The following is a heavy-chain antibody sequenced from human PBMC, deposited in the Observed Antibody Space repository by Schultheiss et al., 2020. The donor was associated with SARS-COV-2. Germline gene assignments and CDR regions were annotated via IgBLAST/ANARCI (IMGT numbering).Heavy chain of an antibody. CDR2: IYYSGST. CDR1: GFTFSDYY. V-gene: IGHV4-59*01. Sequence: GSLRLSCAASGFTFSDYYMSWIRQAPGKGLEWIGYIYYSGSTYYNPSLKSRVTISVDTSKNQFSLKLSSVTAADTAVYYCARGFDYWGQGTLVTVSS. CDR3: ARGFDY. J-gene: IGHJ4*02.